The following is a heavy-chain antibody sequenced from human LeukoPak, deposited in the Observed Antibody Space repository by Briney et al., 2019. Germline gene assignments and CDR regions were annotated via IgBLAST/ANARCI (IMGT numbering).Heavy chain of an antibody. Sequence: GGSLRLSCAASGFTFSSHLMHWVRQAPGKGLVWVSRISSDGTYTNYADSVRGRFTISRDNAKNTLYLQMNSLRAEDTALYHCARNNGMDVWGQGTTVIVSS. CDR3: ARNNGMDV. V-gene: IGHV3-74*01. J-gene: IGHJ6*02. CDR1: GFTFSSHL. CDR2: ISSDGTYT.